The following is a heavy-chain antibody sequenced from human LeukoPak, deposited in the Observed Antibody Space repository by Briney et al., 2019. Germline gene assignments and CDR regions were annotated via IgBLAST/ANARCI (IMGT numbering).Heavy chain of an antibody. CDR2: IYYSGST. CDR1: GGSISSYY. Sequence: PSETLSLTCTVSGGSISSYYWSWIRRPPGKGLEWIGYIYYSGSTNYNPSLKSRVTISVDTSKNQFSLKLSSVTAADTAVYYCARGRWAAAATDYWGQGTLVTVSS. J-gene: IGHJ4*02. V-gene: IGHV4-59*08. CDR3: ARGRWAAAATDY. D-gene: IGHD6-13*01.